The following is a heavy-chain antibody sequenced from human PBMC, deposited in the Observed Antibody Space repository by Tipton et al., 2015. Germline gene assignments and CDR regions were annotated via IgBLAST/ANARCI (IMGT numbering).Heavy chain of an antibody. J-gene: IGHJ5*02. CDR2: IYGGENT. CDR3: TRDRDGQVAARPDPLRWFDP. CDR1: EVTVSSNY. D-gene: IGHD6-6*01. V-gene: IGHV3-53*01. Sequence: SLRLSCAASEVTVSSNYMSWVRQAPGKGLEWVSVIYGGENTYYADSVRGRFSISRDNSKNTVYLQMNSLRAEDTAVYFCTRDRDGQVAARPDPLRWFDPWGQGTLVTVSS.